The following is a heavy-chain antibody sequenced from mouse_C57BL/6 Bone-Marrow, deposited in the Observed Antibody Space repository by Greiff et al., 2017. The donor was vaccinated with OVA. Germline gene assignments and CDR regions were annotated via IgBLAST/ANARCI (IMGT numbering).Heavy chain of an antibody. J-gene: IGHJ4*01. D-gene: IGHD1-1*01. Sequence: EVQLVESGPGLVKPSQSLSLTCSVTGYSITSGYYWNWIRQFPGNKLEWMGYISYDGSNNYNPSLKNRISITRDTSKNQFFLKLNSVTTEDTATYYCARVLYYGSGNYAMDYWGQGTSVTVSS. V-gene: IGHV3-6*01. CDR2: ISYDGSN. CDR1: GYSITSGYY. CDR3: ARVLYYGSGNYAMDY.